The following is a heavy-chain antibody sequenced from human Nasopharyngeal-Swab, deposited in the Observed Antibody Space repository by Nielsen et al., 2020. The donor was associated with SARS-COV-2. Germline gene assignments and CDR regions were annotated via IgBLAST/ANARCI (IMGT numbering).Heavy chain of an antibody. D-gene: IGHD3-3*01. V-gene: IGHV3-13*01. Sequence: GESLKLSCASSGFTFSSYWMHWVRQAPGKGLEWVSAIGTAGDTYYPGSVKGRFTISRENAKNSLYLQMNSLRAGDTAVYYCARALTSMADLADWGQGTLVTVSS. J-gene: IGHJ4*02. CDR3: ARALTSMADLAD. CDR2: IGTAGDT. CDR1: GFTFSSYW.